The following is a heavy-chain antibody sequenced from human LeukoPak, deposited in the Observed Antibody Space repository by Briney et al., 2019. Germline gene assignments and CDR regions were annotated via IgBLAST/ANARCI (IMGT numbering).Heavy chain of an antibody. CDR2: IIPIFGTA. J-gene: IGHJ4*02. CDR1: GGTFSSYA. CDR3: ARGKLGCSYCFDY. V-gene: IGHV1-69*13. D-gene: IGHD4/OR15-4a*01. Sequence: SVKVSYKASGGTFSSYAISWVRQAPGQGLEWMGGIIPIFGTANYAQKFQGRVTITADESTSTAYMELSSLRSEDTAVCYCARGKLGCSYCFDYWGQGTLVTVSS.